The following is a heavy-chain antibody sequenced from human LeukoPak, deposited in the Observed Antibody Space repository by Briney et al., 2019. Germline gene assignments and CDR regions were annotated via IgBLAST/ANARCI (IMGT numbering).Heavy chain of an antibody. J-gene: IGHJ4*02. V-gene: IGHV4-39*07. Sequence: PSETLSLTCTVSGGSISGSSYYWGWIRQPPGKGLEWIGSIYYSGSTYYNPSLKSRVTISVDTSKNQFSLKLSSVTAADTAVYYCAREVYYYDSSGYFRPGYFDYWGQGTLVTVSS. CDR1: GGSISGSSYY. D-gene: IGHD3-22*01. CDR3: AREVYYYDSSGYFRPGYFDY. CDR2: IYYSGST.